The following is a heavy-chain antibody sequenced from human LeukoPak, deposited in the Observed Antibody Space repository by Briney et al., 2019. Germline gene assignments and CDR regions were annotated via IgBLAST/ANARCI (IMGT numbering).Heavy chain of an antibody. Sequence: PSETLSLTCTVSGGSISSYYWSWIRQPAGKGLEWIGRIYTSGSTNYNPSLKSRVTMSVDTSKNQFSLKLSSVTAADTAVYYYARERGYCSGGSCRVSDYWGQGTLVTVSS. CDR2: IYTSGST. CDR3: ARERGYCSGGSCRVSDY. V-gene: IGHV4-4*07. D-gene: IGHD2-15*01. CDR1: GGSISSYY. J-gene: IGHJ4*02.